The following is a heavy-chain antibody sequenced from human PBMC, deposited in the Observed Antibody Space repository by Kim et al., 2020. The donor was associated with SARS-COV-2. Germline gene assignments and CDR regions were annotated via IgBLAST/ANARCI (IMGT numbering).Heavy chain of an antibody. Sequence: ASVKVSCKASGYTFTSYGISWVRQAPGQGLEWMGWISAYNGNTNYAQKLQGRVTMTTDTSTSTAYMELRSLRSDDTAVYYCAREARYFDWLPNPNYYYYGMDVWGQGTTVTVSS. J-gene: IGHJ6*02. CDR2: ISAYNGNT. CDR3: AREARYFDWLPNPNYYYYGMDV. CDR1: GYTFTSYG. V-gene: IGHV1-18*01. D-gene: IGHD3-9*01.